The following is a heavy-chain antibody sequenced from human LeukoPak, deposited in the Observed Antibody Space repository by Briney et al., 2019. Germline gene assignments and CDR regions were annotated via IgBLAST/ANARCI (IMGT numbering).Heavy chain of an antibody. CDR2: ISYVGSNK. D-gene: IGHD3-3*01. J-gene: IGHJ4*02. V-gene: IGHV3-30*18. CDR3: AKHYDFWSAQLDDY. Sequence: PGGSLRLSCAASGFTFSSYGMHWVRQAPGKGLEWVAVISYVGSNKYYADSVKGRFTISRDNSKNTLYLQMNSLRAEDTAVYYCAKHYDFWSAQLDDYWGQGTLVTVSS. CDR1: GFTFSSYG.